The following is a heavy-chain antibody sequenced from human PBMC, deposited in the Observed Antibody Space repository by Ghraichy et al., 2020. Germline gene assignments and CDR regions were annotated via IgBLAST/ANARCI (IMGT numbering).Heavy chain of an antibody. CDR3: ARVGGYSYGYLDY. D-gene: IGHD5-18*01. J-gene: IGHJ4*02. CDR2: IYHSGST. CDR1: GYSISSGYY. Sequence: ESLNISCAVSGYSISSGYYWGWIRQPPGKGLEWIGSIYHSGSTYYNPSLKSRVTISVGTSKNQFSLKLSSVTAADTAVYYCARVGGYSYGYLDYWGQGTLVTVSS. V-gene: IGHV4-38-2*01.